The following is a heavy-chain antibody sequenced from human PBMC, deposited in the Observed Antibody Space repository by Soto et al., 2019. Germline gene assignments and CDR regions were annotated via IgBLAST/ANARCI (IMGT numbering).Heavy chain of an antibody. Sequence: PVGSLRLSCAASGFIFSSYAMSWVRQAPGKGLEWVSGISGSAGSTYYGDSVKGRFTISRDNSKNTLYLQMNSLRAEDTAVYYCAKDVRYSNSWYPFDYWGQGTLVTVSS. CDR3: AKDVRYSNSWYPFDY. D-gene: IGHD6-13*01. V-gene: IGHV3-23*01. CDR1: GFIFSSYA. CDR2: ISGSAGST. J-gene: IGHJ4*02.